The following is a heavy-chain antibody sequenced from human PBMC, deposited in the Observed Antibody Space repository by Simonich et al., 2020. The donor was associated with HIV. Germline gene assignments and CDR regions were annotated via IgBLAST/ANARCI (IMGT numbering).Heavy chain of an antibody. CDR3: ARDGRKGSSTSCSDY. CDR1: GFTFSSYS. D-gene: IGHD2-2*01. V-gene: IGHV3-21*01. J-gene: IGHJ4*02. CDR2: ISSSSSYI. Sequence: EVQLVESGGGLVKPGGSLRLYCAASGFTFSSYSMNWVRQAPGKGLEWVSSISSSSSYIYYADSVKGRFTIYRDNAKNSLYLQMNSLRAEDTAVYYCARDGRKGSSTSCSDYWGQGTLVTVSS.